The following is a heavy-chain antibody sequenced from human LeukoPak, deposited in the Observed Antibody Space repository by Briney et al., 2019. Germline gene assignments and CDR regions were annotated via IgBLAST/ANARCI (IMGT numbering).Heavy chain of an antibody. CDR3: ARDWEMATIAAAALGY. CDR2: ISRDSDRK. D-gene: IGHD6-13*01. CDR1: GFSFSSFS. J-gene: IGHJ4*02. V-gene: IGHV3-48*02. Sequence: TGGSLRLSCAASGFSFSSFSMNWVRQAPGKGLEWVSYISRDSDRKNYAASVKGRFTTSRDNAKNSLYLQMNSLRDDDTAVYYCARDWEMATIAAAALGYWGQGTRVTVSS.